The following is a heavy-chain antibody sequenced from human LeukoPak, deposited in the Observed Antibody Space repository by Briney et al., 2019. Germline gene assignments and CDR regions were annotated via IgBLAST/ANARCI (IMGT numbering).Heavy chain of an antibody. Sequence: ASVKVSCKASGYTFTSYGISWVRQAPGQGLEWMGWISAYNGNTNYAQKFQGRVTITADESTSTAYMELSSLRSEDTAVYYCARSGPKYYGDYEGYFDYWGQGTLVTVSS. CDR2: ISAYNGNT. D-gene: IGHD4-17*01. CDR3: ARSGPKYYGDYEGYFDY. V-gene: IGHV1-18*01. CDR1: GYTFTSYG. J-gene: IGHJ4*02.